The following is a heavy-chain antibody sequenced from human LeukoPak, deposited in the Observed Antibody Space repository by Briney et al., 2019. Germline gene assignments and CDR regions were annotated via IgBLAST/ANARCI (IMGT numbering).Heavy chain of an antibody. Sequence: GESLKISCKGSGYSFTSYWIGWVRQMPGKGLEWMGIIYPGDSDTRYSPSFQGQVTISADKSISTAYLQWSSLKASDTAMYYCARRHYYDSSGYYSRDWYFDLWGRGTLVTVSS. D-gene: IGHD3-22*01. V-gene: IGHV5-51*01. CDR2: IYPGDSDT. CDR1: GYSFTSYW. J-gene: IGHJ2*01. CDR3: ARRHYYDSSGYYSRDWYFDL.